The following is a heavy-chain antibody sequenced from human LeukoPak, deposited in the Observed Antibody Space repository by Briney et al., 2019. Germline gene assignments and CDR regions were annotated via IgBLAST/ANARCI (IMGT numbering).Heavy chain of an antibody. D-gene: IGHD3-22*01. CDR1: GFTFSSYG. CDR3: AKRGDSSGYAFDT. CDR2: LSYDGSNK. Sequence: PGGSLRLSCAASGFTFSSYGMHWVRQAPGKGLEWVAALSYDGSNKYYADSVKGRFTISRDNSKNTPYLQMNSPRAEDTAVYYCAKRGDSSGYAFDTWGQGTMVTVSS. J-gene: IGHJ3*02. V-gene: IGHV3-30*18.